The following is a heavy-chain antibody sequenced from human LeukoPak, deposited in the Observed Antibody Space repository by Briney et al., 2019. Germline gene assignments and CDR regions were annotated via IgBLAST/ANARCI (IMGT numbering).Heavy chain of an antibody. Sequence: GRALRLSCVASGLTFNTYVIHWVRQAPGKGLEWVAGISSDGYNKDYSDSVQGRFTISRDNSKNTLYLQMNSLRAEDTAVYYCAKEAFCTSTSCHFSGYAQRPLDSWGQGTLVTVSS. V-gene: IGHV3-30*18. J-gene: IGHJ4*02. CDR1: GLTFNTYV. D-gene: IGHD2-2*01. CDR3: AKEAFCTSTSCHFSGYAQRPLDS. CDR2: ISSDGYNK.